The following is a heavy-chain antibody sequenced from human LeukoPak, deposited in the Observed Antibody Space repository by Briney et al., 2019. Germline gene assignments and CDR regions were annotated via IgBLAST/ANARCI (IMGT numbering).Heavy chain of an antibody. V-gene: IGHV4-34*01. CDR2: INHSGST. CDR1: GGSFSGYY. J-gene: IGHJ4*02. Sequence: PSETLSLTCAVYGGSFSGYYWSWIRQPPGKGLEWIGEINHSGSTNYIPSLKSRVTISVDTSKNQFSLKLSSVTAADTAVYYCARGPLLSSGYYYGYYWGQGTLVTVSS. CDR3: ARGPLLSSGYYYGYY. D-gene: IGHD3-22*01.